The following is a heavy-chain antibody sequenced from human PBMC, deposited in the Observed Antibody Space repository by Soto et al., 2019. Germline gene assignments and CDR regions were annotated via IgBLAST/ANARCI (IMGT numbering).Heavy chain of an antibody. CDR3: ARLRELELPLVDYYTMDV. CDR2: IDPSDSYI. CDR1: GYTFSNHW. V-gene: IGHV5-10-1*01. D-gene: IGHD1-7*01. Sequence: GESLKISCKGSGYTFSNHWITWVRQMPGKGLEWMGRIDPSDSYIKYSPSFQGHVTISADKSISTAYLQWSSLKASDTAMYYCARLRELELPLVDYYTMDVWGQGTTVTVS. J-gene: IGHJ6*02.